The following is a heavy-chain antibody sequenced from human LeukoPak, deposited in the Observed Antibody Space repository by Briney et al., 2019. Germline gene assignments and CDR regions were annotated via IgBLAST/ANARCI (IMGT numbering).Heavy chain of an antibody. V-gene: IGHV3-21*01. J-gene: IGHJ6*02. CDR2: ISSSSSYM. CDR3: ARAYFYDSIGGDGMDV. D-gene: IGHD3-22*01. Sequence: PGGSLRLSCAASGFTFSRYNMNWVRQAPERGLEWVSSISSSSSYMYYADSVKGRFTISRDNAKNSLYLQVTSLRAEDTAVYYCARAYFYDSIGGDGMDVWGQGTTVTVSS. CDR1: GFTFSRYN.